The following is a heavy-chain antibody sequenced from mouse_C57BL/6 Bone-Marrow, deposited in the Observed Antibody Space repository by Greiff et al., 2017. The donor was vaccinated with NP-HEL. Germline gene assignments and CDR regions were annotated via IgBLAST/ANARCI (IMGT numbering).Heavy chain of an antibody. V-gene: IGHV1-15*01. D-gene: IGHD2-5*01. Sequence: ESGAELVRPGASVTLSCKASGYTFTDYEMHWVKQTPVHGLEWIGAIDPETGGTAYNQKFKGKAILTADKSSSTAYMELRSLTSEDSAVYYCTRSRSNYPYYFDYWGQGTTLTVSS. CDR1: GYTFTDYE. J-gene: IGHJ2*01. CDR2: IDPETGGT. CDR3: TRSRSNYPYYFDY.